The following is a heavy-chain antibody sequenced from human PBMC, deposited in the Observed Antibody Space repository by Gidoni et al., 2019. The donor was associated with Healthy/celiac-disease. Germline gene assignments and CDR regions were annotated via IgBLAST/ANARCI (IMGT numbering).Heavy chain of an antibody. J-gene: IGHJ3*02. CDR2: ISDDGSNK. D-gene: IGHD2-21*02. Sequence: QVQLVESGGGVVQPGRSLRLSCAASGFTFSSYAMHWVRQAPGKGLEWVAVISDDGSNKYYADSVKGRFTISRDNSKNTLYLQMNSLRAEDTAVYYCARPQAYCGGDCNAFDIWGQGTMVTVSS. CDR3: ARPQAYCGGDCNAFDI. V-gene: IGHV3-30-3*01. CDR1: GFTFSSYA.